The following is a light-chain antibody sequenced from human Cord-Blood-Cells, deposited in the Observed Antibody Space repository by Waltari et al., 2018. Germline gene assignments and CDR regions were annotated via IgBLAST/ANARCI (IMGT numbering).Light chain of an antibody. V-gene: IGLV2-11*01. Sequence: QSALTQPRSVSGSPGQSVTISCTGTSRYVGGYNYVSWYQQHPGKAPKLMIYDVSKRPSGGPDRFSGSKSGNTASLTISGLQAEDEADYYCCSYAGSYTLVFGGGTKLTVL. CDR1: SRYVGGYNY. J-gene: IGLJ2*01. CDR3: CSYAGSYTLV. CDR2: DVS.